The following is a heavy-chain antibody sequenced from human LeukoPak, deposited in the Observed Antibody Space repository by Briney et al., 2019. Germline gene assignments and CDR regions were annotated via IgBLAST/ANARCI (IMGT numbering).Heavy chain of an antibody. D-gene: IGHD3-10*01. CDR3: ARLSGSGSQFDY. V-gene: IGHV4-39*01. J-gene: IGHJ4*02. Sequence: SETLSLTCTVSGGSISSSSYSWGWIRQPPGKGLEWIGSIYYSGITYYNPSHKSRVTISVDTSKIQFSLKLSPVTAADTAVYYCARLSGSGSQFDYWGQGTLVTVSS. CDR1: GGSISSSSYS. CDR2: IYYSGIT.